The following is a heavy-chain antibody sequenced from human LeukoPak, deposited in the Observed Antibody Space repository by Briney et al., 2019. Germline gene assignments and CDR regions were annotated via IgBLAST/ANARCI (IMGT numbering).Heavy chain of an antibody. V-gene: IGHV4-59*01. D-gene: IGHD5-24*01. CDR2: INYSGST. CDR1: GGSIGSYF. J-gene: IGHJ4*02. CDR3: ARSGWLQFDYFDY. Sequence: SETLSLTCTISGGSIGSYFWNWIRQSPGKGLQWIGYINYSGSTNYNPSLESRVSISVDTSKNQVSLRLRSVTAADTAVYYCARSGWLQFDYFDYWGQGILVTVSS.